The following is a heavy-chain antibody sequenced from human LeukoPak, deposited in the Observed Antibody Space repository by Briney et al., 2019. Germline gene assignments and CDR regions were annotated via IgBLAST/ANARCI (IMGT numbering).Heavy chain of an antibody. V-gene: IGHV3-21*06. CDR2: ISGTRNFI. Sequence: SGESLRLSCAASGFTFSRYIIHWVRQTTGRGLEWVSSISGTRNFIFYAESLKGRFTISRDNANNSVYLQMDTLRAEDTAVYYCARVINGYIDYWGQGTLVTVSS. CDR1: GFTFSRYI. J-gene: IGHJ4*02. D-gene: IGHD2-8*01. CDR3: ARVINGYIDY.